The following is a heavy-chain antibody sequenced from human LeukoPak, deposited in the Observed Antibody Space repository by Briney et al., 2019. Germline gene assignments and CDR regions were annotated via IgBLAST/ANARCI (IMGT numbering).Heavy chain of an antibody. CDR3: ARLRDYGSGTYYNDY. CDR2: IYYSGST. J-gene: IGHJ4*02. D-gene: IGHD3-10*01. V-gene: IGHV4-59*08. Sequence: SETLSLTCTVSGGSMSNYYWTWLRQPPGKGLEWVGYIYYSGSTNYHPSLKSRVTISVDTSKNQFSLKLSSVTAADTAVYYCARLRDYGSGTYYNDYWGQGTLVTVSS. CDR1: GGSMSNYY.